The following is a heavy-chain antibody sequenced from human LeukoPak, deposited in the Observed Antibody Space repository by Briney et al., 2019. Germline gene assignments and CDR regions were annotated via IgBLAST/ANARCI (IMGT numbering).Heavy chain of an antibody. CDR3: ASAGDSEDFGWFDP. V-gene: IGHV3-66*01. Sequence: GGSLRLSCAASGFTVGSNYMSWVRQAPGKGLKWVSVIYSGGSTYYADSVKGRFTISRDNSKKTLYLQMNSLRAEDTAVYYCASAGDSEDFGWFDPWGQGTLVTVS. D-gene: IGHD4-17*01. CDR1: GFTVGSNY. J-gene: IGHJ5*02. CDR2: IYSGGST.